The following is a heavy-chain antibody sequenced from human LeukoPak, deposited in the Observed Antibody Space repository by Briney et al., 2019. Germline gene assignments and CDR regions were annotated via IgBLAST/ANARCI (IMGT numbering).Heavy chain of an antibody. CDR2: IKQDGSEK. D-gene: IGHD3-10*01. J-gene: IGHJ6*03. CDR3: ARGLYGSGSYYYYMDV. Sequence: PGGSLRLSCAASGFTFSSYWMSWVRQAPGKGLEWVANIKQDGSEKYYVDSVKGRFTISRDNAKNSLYLQMNSLRAEDTALYYCARGLYGSGSYYYYMDVWGKGTTVTVSS. CDR1: GFTFSSYW. V-gene: IGHV3-7*03.